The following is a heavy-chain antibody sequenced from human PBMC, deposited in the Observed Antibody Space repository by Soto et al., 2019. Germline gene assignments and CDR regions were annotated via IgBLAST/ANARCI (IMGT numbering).Heavy chain of an antibody. D-gene: IGHD6-13*01. V-gene: IGHV3-74*01. Sequence: PGGALRVSCAASGFTFSTYWMHWVRQAPGEGPVWVSRINSDGSSTNYADSVKGRFTVSRDNAKNTLYLQMNSLRAEDTAVYYCARAVAAAGTSRFDPWGQGTLVTVSS. CDR3: ARAVAAAGTSRFDP. CDR1: GFTFSTYW. J-gene: IGHJ5*02. CDR2: INSDGSST.